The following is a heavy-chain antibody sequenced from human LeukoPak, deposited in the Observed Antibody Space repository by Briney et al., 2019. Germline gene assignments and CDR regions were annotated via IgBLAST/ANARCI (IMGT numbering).Heavy chain of an antibody. D-gene: IGHD5-18*01. Sequence: GASVKVSCNASGYTFTGYYMHWVRQAPGQGLEWMGWINPNSGGTNYAQKFQGRVTMTRDTSISTAYMELSRLRSDDTAVYYCARADTAMVTSYYFDYWGQGTLVTVSS. J-gene: IGHJ4*02. CDR3: ARADTAMVTSYYFDY. CDR1: GYTFTGYY. CDR2: INPNSGGT. V-gene: IGHV1-2*02.